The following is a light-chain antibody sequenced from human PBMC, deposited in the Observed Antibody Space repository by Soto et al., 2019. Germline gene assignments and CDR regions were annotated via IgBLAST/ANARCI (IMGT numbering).Light chain of an antibody. CDR1: QSVSSY. CDR3: QQRSNWPVT. V-gene: IGKV3-11*01. CDR2: DAS. Sequence: EIVLTQSPATLSLSPGEGATLSCRASQSVSSYLAWYQQKPGQAPRLLIYDASNRATAIPARFSGSGSGTDFTLIISSLDPEDFAVYYCQQRSNWPVTFGLGTKVEV. J-gene: IGKJ1*01.